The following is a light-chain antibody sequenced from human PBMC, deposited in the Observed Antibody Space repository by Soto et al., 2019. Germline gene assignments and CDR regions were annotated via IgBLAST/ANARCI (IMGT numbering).Light chain of an antibody. CDR2: DAS. J-gene: IGKJ1*01. V-gene: IGKV1-5*01. CDR3: QQYNSYSWT. Sequence: DIQMTQSPSTLSASVGDRVTITCRASQSINSWLAWYQQKPGKAPNLLIYDASNLGSGVPSRFSGSGSGTEFTLIITSLQPDDSATYYCQQYNSYSWTFGQGTKVDI. CDR1: QSINSW.